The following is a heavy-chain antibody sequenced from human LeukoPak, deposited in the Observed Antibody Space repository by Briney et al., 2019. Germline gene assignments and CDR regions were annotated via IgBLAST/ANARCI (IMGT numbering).Heavy chain of an antibody. CDR2: INPNSGGT. J-gene: IGHJ4*02. V-gene: IGHV1-2*06. Sequence: ASLKVSSKASVYTFTRYYMHWVRQAPGHGLEWMGRINPNSGGTNYAQKIQGRVTMTRDTSISTAYMELSRLRSDDTAVYYCARGRRIVVVTAPRPFDYWGQGTLVTVSS. CDR3: ARGRRIVVVTAPRPFDY. D-gene: IGHD2-21*02. CDR1: VYTFTRYY.